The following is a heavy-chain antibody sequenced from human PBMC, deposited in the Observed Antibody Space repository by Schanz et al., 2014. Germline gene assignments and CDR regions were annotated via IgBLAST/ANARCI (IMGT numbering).Heavy chain of an antibody. V-gene: IGHV3-7*01. Sequence: EVRLVESGGGLVQPGGSLRLSCAASGFTFYNYAMTWVRQAPGKGPEWVANIKQDGSEKYYVDSVKGRFTISRDNAKNSMYLQMNSLRVEDTAVYYCARVGIEGSSGRKTDYWGQGTLVTVSS. D-gene: IGHD3-22*01. CDR1: GFTFYNYA. CDR3: ARVGIEGSSGRKTDY. J-gene: IGHJ4*02. CDR2: IKQDGSEK.